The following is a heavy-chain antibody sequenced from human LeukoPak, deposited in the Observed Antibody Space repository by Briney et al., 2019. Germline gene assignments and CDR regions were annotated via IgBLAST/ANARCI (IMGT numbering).Heavy chain of an antibody. J-gene: IGHJ4*02. D-gene: IGHD2-2*01. Sequence: HGGSLRLSCAASGFTFSSYEMDWVRQAPGKGLEWVSYISSTGTTIYYADSVKGRFTISRDNAKKSLYLQMNSLRVEDTAVYYCARVGLVVPAAAHFDSWGQGTLVTVSS. CDR3: ARVGLVVPAAAHFDS. CDR1: GFTFSSYE. CDR2: ISSTGTTI. V-gene: IGHV3-48*03.